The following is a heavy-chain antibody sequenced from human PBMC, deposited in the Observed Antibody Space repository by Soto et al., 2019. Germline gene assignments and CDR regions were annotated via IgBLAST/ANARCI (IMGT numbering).Heavy chain of an antibody. CDR2: INTNTGNP. Sequence: ASVKVSCKASGYTFTSYAMNWVRQAPGQGLEWMGWINTNTGNPTYAQGFTGRFVFSLDTSVSTAYLQICSLKAEDTAVYYCAREYSGWYGFDYYGMYVWGQGTTVTVSS. D-gene: IGHD6-19*01. J-gene: IGHJ6*02. V-gene: IGHV7-4-1*01. CDR1: GYTFTSYA. CDR3: AREYSGWYGFDYYGMYV.